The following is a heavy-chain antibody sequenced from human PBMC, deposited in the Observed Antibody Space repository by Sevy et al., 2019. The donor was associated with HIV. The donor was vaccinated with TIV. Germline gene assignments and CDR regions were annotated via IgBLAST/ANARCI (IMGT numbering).Heavy chain of an antibody. CDR3: ARLEQGRILLWFRDGGTDY. J-gene: IGHJ4*02. CDR2: MNPNSGNT. Sequence: ASVKVSCKASGYTFTSYVINWVRHATGEGLEWMGRMNPNSGNTGYAQKFQGRVTMTRNTSISTAYMELSSLRSEDTAVYYCARLEQGRILLWFRDGGTDYWGQGTLVTVSS. D-gene: IGHD5-18*01. V-gene: IGHV1-8*01. CDR1: GYTFTSYV.